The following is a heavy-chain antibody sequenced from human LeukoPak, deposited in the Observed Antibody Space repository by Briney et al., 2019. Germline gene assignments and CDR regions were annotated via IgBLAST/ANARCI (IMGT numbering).Heavy chain of an antibody. Sequence: ASVKVSCKASGYTFTSYYMHWVRQAPGQGLEWMGIINPSGGSTSYAQKFQGRVTITRDTSTSTVYMELSSLRSEDTAVYYCARKGPRSGYYYAFDYWGQGTLVTVSS. CDR3: ARKGPRSGYYYAFDY. CDR2: INPSGGST. D-gene: IGHD3-22*01. V-gene: IGHV1-46*01. J-gene: IGHJ4*02. CDR1: GYTFTSYY.